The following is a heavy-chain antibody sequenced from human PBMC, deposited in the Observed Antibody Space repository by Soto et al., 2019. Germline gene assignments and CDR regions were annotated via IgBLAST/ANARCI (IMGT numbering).Heavy chain of an antibody. CDR2: INAGNGNT. V-gene: IGHV1-3*01. D-gene: IGHD3-10*01. CDR1: GYTFTSYA. CDR3: ARGGDGSGGSYYYYGMDV. Sequence: ASVKVSCKASGYTFTSYAMHWVRQAPGQRLEWMGWINAGNGNTKCSQKFQGRVTITRDTSASTAYMELSSLRSEDTAVYYCARGGDGSGGSYYYYGMDVWGQGTTVTVSS. J-gene: IGHJ6*02.